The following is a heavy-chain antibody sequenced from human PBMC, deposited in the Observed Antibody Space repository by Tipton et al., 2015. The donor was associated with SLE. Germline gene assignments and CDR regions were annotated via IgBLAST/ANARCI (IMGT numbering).Heavy chain of an antibody. D-gene: IGHD2-15*01. CDR1: GVSISSGSYY. CDR2: VYTAGSP. J-gene: IGHJ3*02. CDR3: ARTLYTLDI. V-gene: IGHV4-61*02. Sequence: TLSLTCTVSGVSISSGSYYWNWIRQPAGKGLEWIGRVYTAGSPYYNPSLESRVPISMDTSKNQFSLKLTSVTAADTAMYYCARTLYTLDIWGQGTMVTVSS.